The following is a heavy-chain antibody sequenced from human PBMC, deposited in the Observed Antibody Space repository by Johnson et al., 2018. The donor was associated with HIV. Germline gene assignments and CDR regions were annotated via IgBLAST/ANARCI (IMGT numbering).Heavy chain of an antibody. Sequence: QVQLVESGGGVVQPGRSLRLSCAASGFTFSSYGMHWVRQAPGKGLEWVAVISYDGSNKYYADSVKGRFTISRDNAKNSLYLQMNSLRAEDTAVYYCVSRGQSPLYDAFDIWGQGTMVTVSS. V-gene: IGHV3-30*03. D-gene: IGHD2-2*02. CDR3: VSRGQSPLYDAFDI. CDR1: GFTFSSYG. CDR2: ISYDGSNK. J-gene: IGHJ3*02.